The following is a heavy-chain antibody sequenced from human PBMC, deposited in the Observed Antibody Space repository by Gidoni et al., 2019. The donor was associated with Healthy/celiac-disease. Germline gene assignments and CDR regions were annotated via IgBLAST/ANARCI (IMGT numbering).Heavy chain of an antibody. CDR2: ISWNSGSI. CDR1: GFTFDDYA. V-gene: IGHV3-9*01. Sequence: EVQLVESGGGLEQPGRSLRLSCAASGFTFDDYAMHWVRQAPGKGLEWVSGISWNSGSIGYADSVKGRFTISRDNAKNSLYLHMNSLRAEDTALYYCAKDRAGSYYNRQMNPNDAFDIWGQGTMVTVSS. J-gene: IGHJ3*02. D-gene: IGHD3-10*01. CDR3: AKDRAGSYYNRQMNPNDAFDI.